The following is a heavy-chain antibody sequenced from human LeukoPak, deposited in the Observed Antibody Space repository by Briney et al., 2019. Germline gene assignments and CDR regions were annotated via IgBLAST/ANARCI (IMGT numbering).Heavy chain of an antibody. J-gene: IGHJ4*02. Sequence: PEASVKVSCKASGGTFNNYAISWVRQAPGQGLEWMGWISAYNGNTNYAQKLQGRVTMTTDTSTSTAYMELRSLRSDDTAVYYCARDRNKDVDTGSGYPGDYWGQGTLVTVSS. CDR2: ISAYNGNT. CDR1: GGTFNNYA. V-gene: IGHV1-18*01. CDR3: ARDRNKDVDTGSGYPGDY. D-gene: IGHD3-22*01.